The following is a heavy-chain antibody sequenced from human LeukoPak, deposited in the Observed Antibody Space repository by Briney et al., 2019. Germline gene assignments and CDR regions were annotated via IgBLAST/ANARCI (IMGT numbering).Heavy chain of an antibody. CDR3: ARDALSSGYSYGF. CDR2: ISSSSSYI. D-gene: IGHD5-18*01. V-gene: IGHV3-21*01. J-gene: IGHJ4*02. Sequence: KPGGSLRLSCAASGFTFSSYNMNWVRQAPGKGLEWVSSISSSSSYIYYADSVKGRFTISRDNAKNSLYLQMNSLRAEDTAVYYCARDALSSGYSYGFWGQGTLVTVSS. CDR1: GFTFSSYN.